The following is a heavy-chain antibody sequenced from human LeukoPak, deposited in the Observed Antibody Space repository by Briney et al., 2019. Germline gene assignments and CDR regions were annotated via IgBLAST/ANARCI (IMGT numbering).Heavy chain of an antibody. CDR1: GGSISSSSYY. D-gene: IGHD3-22*01. CDR3: ASRETNYYDSSGYADFDY. Sequence: SETLSLTCTVSGGSISSSSYYWGWIRQPPGKGLEWIGSIYYSGSTYYNPSLKSRVTISVDTSKNQFSLKLSSVTAADTAVYYCASRETNYYDSSGYADFDYWGQGTLVTVSS. CDR2: IYYSGST. V-gene: IGHV4-39*01. J-gene: IGHJ4*02.